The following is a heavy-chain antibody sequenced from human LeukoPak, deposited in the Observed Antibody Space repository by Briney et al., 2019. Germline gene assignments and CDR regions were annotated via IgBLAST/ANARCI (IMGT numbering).Heavy chain of an antibody. J-gene: IGHJ4*02. V-gene: IGHV4-34*01. D-gene: IGHD5-18*01. Sequence: SGTLSLTCAVYGGSFSGYYWSWIRQPPGKGLEWMGEINHSGSTNYNLSLKRRVTISVDTSKNQFSLKLSSVTAAATAVYYCARGLKGVGYSYGLSNRVTYFDYWGQGTLVTVSS. CDR3: ARGLKGVGYSYGLSNRVTYFDY. CDR1: GGSFSGYY. CDR2: INHSGST.